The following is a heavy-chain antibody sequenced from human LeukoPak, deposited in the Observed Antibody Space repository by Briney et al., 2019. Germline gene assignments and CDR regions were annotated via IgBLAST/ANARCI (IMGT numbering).Heavy chain of an antibody. CDR3: ARKRVGVLRFLGRRDYYGMDV. J-gene: IGHJ6*02. V-gene: IGHV1-46*01. CDR1: GYTFTSYY. CDR2: INPSGGST. Sequence: ASVHVSCEGSGYTFTSYYMHWVRQAPGQGLEWMGIINPSGGSTSYAQKFQGRVTMTRDTSTSTVYMELSSLRSEDTAVYYCARKRVGVLRFLGRRDYYGMDVWGQGTTVTVSS. D-gene: IGHD3-3*01.